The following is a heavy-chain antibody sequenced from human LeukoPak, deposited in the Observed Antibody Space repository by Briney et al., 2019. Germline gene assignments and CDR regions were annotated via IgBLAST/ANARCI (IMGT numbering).Heavy chain of an antibody. CDR2: INHSGST. CDR1: GGSFSGYY. J-gene: IGHJ1*01. Sequence: PSETLSLTCAVYGGSFSGYYWSWIRQPPGKGLEWIGEINHSGSTNYNPSLKSRVTISVDTSKNQFSLKLSSVTAADTAVYYCATSLGAGYFQHWGQGTLVTVSS. V-gene: IGHV4-34*01. D-gene: IGHD3-10*01. CDR3: ATSLGAGYFQH.